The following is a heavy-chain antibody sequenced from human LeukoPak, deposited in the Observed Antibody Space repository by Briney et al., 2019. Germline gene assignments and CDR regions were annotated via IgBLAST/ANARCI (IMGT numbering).Heavy chain of an antibody. J-gene: IGHJ4*02. CDR1: GFTFSNYW. D-gene: IGHD2-8*01. V-gene: IGHV3-7*01. CDR3: ARGRGVDY. Sequence: GGALRLSCAASGFTFSNYWMSWVRQAPGKGLEGVANINQDGSEKYYVDSVKGRFTISRDNAKNSLYLPMNSLRAEDTAVYYCARGRGVDYWGQGTLVTVSS. CDR2: INQDGSEK.